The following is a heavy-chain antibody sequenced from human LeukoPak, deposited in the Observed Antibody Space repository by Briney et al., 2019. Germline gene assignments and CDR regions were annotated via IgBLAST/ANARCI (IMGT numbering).Heavy chain of an antibody. Sequence: GGSLRLSCAASGFPFSAYAMSWVRQAPGKGLEWVSSISSSSSYIYYVDSVKGRFTISRDNAKNSLYLQMNSLRAEDTAVYYCASSYLLWFGESFDYWGQGTLVTVSS. V-gene: IGHV3-21*01. D-gene: IGHD3-10*01. CDR1: GFPFSAYA. CDR3: ASSYLLWFGESFDY. CDR2: ISSSSSYI. J-gene: IGHJ4*02.